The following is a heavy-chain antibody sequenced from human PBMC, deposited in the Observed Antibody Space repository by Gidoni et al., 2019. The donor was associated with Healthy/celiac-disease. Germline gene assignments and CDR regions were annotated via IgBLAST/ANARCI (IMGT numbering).Heavy chain of an antibody. Sequence: EVQLVESGGGLVQPGGSLRLSCAASGFTFSSYSMTWVRQAPGKGLEWVSYISSSSSTIYYADSVKGRFTISRDNAKNSLYLQMNSLRAEDTAVYYCARDRNPVDIVLYYYGMDVWGQGTTVTVSS. D-gene: IGHD2-15*01. CDR2: ISSSSSTI. V-gene: IGHV3-48*01. J-gene: IGHJ6*02. CDR1: GFTFSSYS. CDR3: ARDRNPVDIVLYYYGMDV.